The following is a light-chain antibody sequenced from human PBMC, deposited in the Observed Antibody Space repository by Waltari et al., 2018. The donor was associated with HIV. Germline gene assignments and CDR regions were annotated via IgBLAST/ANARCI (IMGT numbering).Light chain of an antibody. CDR1: QSVNTW. CDR3: QQYNSYPWT. CDR2: KAS. J-gene: IGKJ1*01. V-gene: IGKV1-5*03. Sequence: DIQMTQSPSTLSVSVGDRVTVTCRASQSVNTWLAWYQQSPGKAPKLLISKASSLPSGVPSRFSGSGSGTEFTLTITSLQPDDFAMYYCQQYNSYPWTFGQGTKLDIK.